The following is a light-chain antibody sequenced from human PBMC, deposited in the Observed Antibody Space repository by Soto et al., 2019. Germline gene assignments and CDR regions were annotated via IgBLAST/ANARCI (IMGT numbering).Light chain of an antibody. CDR2: RNN. CDR3: AARDDSLNAVI. V-gene: IGLV1-44*01. Sequence: QAVLTQPPSASGTPGQRVTISCSGGSSNIGSHSVDWYQQLPGTAPKLLIFRNNQRPSGVPDRFSGSKSGTSASLAISGLQSEDEADYYCAARDDSLNAVIFGGGTKVTVL. J-gene: IGLJ2*01. CDR1: SSNIGSHS.